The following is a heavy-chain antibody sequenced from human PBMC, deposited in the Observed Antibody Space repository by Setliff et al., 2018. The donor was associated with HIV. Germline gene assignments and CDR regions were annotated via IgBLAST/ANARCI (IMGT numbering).Heavy chain of an antibody. D-gene: IGHD3-16*01. Sequence: GGSLRLSCAASGFSLRTYAMSWVRQAPGKGLEWVSGISWDGGKIAYADSVKGRFTISRDNARTSLFLEMRSLRDEDTAVYLCANLWELGAWGQGTLVTVSS. J-gene: IGHJ5*02. CDR1: GFSLRTYA. CDR2: ISWDGGKI. V-gene: IGHV3-23*01. CDR3: ANLWELGA.